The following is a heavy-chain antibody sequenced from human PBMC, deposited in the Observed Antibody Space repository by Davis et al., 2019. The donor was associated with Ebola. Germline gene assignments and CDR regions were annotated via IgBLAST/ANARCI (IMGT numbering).Heavy chain of an antibody. D-gene: IGHD3-22*01. Sequence: GESLKISCAASGFTFSTYSMNWVRQAPGKGLEWVSSISSSSYYIYYSDSLKGRFTISRDNAKNSLYLQMNSLRAEDTAVYHCARGGYYDSSGYFHDAFDIWGQGTMVTVSS. CDR2: ISSSSYYI. CDR1: GFTFSTYS. CDR3: ARGGYYDSSGYFHDAFDI. V-gene: IGHV3-21*01. J-gene: IGHJ3*02.